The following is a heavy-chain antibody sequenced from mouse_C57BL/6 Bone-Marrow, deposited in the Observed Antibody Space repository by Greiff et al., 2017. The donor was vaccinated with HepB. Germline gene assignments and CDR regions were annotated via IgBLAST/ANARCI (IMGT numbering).Heavy chain of an antibody. CDR1: GFTFSSYG. CDR3: ARQFITTVVDAMDY. J-gene: IGHJ4*01. D-gene: IGHD1-1*01. CDR2: ISSGGSYT. Sequence: EVQRVESGGDLVKPGGSLKLSCAASGFTFSSYGMSWVRQTPDKRLEWVATISSGGSYTYYPDSVKGRFTISRDNAKNTLYLQMSSLKSEDTAMYYCARQFITTVVDAMDYWGQGTSVTVSS. V-gene: IGHV5-6*01.